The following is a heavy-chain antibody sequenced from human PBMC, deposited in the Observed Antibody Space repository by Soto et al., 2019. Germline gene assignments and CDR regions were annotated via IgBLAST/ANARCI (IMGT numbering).Heavy chain of an antibody. CDR3: ARGNRGFGLDY. J-gene: IGHJ4*02. V-gene: IGHV4-34*01. CDR1: GGSFSGYY. D-gene: IGHD3-10*01. Sequence: QVQLQQWGAGLLKPSETLSLTCAVYGGSFSGYYWSWIRQPPGKGLEWIGEINHSGSTNYNPSLKSRVNIAVDTSKNQFSLKLSSVTAADTAVYYCARGNRGFGLDYWGQGTLVTVSS. CDR2: INHSGST.